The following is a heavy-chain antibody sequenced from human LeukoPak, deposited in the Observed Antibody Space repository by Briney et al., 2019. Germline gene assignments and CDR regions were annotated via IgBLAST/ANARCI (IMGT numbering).Heavy chain of an antibody. V-gene: IGHV3-7*01. D-gene: IGHD5-18*01. J-gene: IGHJ4*02. Sequence: GGSLRLSCTASGFSFPSHWMSWVRQAPGKGLEWVASINPDGRAIQYVDSAKGRFTISRDNAKNSLYLQMNSLRAEDTAVYYCARLKDTATRYDYWGQGTPVTVSS. CDR1: GFSFPSHW. CDR2: INPDGRAI. CDR3: ARLKDTATRYDY.